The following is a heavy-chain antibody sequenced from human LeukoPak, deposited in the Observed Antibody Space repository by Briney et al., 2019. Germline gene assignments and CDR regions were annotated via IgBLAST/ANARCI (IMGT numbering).Heavy chain of an antibody. CDR2: ISSNGGST. Sequence: GGLRLSCSASGFTFSSYAMHLVRQAPGKGMEYFLVISSNGGSTYYADSVKGRFTISRDNSKNTLYLQMSSLRAEDTAVYYCVKTLISVAGTGAFDIWGQGTMVTVSS. D-gene: IGHD6-19*01. CDR1: GFTFSSYA. CDR3: VKTLISVAGTGAFDI. J-gene: IGHJ3*02. V-gene: IGHV3-64D*09.